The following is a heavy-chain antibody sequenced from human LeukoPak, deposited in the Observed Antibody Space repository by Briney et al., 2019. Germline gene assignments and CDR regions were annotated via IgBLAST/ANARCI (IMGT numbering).Heavy chain of an antibody. Sequence: GGSLRLSCAASGFTFSNAWMSWVRQAPGKGLECVAIIKQDGSEKYYVNSVKGRFTISRDNAKNSLYLQMHSLRAEDTAVYYCARDRVAAMANWGQGTLVIVSS. D-gene: IGHD2-15*01. J-gene: IGHJ4*02. CDR1: GFTFSNAW. CDR3: ARDRVAAMAN. CDR2: IKQDGSEK. V-gene: IGHV3-7*01.